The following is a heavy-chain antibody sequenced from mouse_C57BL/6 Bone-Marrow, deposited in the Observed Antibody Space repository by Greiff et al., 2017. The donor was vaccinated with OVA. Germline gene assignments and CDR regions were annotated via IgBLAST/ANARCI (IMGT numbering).Heavy chain of an antibody. CDR1: GFTFSDYG. V-gene: IGHV5-17*01. D-gene: IGHD2-5*01. CDR2: ISSGSSTI. CDR3: ARGDYSNFDY. Sequence: EVHLVESGGGLVKPGGSLKLSCAASGFTFSDYGMHWVRQAPEKGLEWVAYISSGSSTIYYADTVKGRFTISRDNAKNTLFLQMTSLRSEDTAMYYCARGDYSNFDYWGQGTTLTVSS. J-gene: IGHJ2*01.